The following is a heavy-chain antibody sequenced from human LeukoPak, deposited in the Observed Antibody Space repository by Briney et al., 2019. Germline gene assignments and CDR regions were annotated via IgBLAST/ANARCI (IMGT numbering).Heavy chain of an antibody. V-gene: IGHV3-30*02. D-gene: IGHD5-12*01. CDR1: GFIFSNYG. J-gene: IGHJ4*02. Sequence: PGGSLRLSCAASGFIFSNYGMHWVRQAPGKGLEWVAFIRYDESNKFYADSVKGRFTISRDNSKNILFLQMNSLRAEDTAVYYCARVGYSGWNLEYWGQGTLVTVSS. CDR2: IRYDESNK. CDR3: ARVGYSGWNLEY.